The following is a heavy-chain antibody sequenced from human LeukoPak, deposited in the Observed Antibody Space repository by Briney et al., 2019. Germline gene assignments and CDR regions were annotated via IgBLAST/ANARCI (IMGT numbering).Heavy chain of an antibody. CDR1: GFTFSSYA. CDR2: ISGSGVTT. D-gene: IGHD3-3*01. V-gene: IGHV3-23*01. Sequence: PGGSLRLSCTASGFTFSSYAMSWVRQAPGKGLEWVSAISGSGVTTYYADSVMGRFTISRDSSKNTLYVQMNRLRAEDTAVYYCAKANRDYDFWSGYPCFEYWGHGTLVTVSS. J-gene: IGHJ4*01. CDR3: AKANRDYDFWSGYPCFEY.